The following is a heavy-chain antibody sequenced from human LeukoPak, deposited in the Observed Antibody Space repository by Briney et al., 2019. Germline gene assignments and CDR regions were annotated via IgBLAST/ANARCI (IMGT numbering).Heavy chain of an antibody. D-gene: IGHD1-7*01. J-gene: IGHJ5*02. Sequence: ASVKVSCKASGYTFTSYGISWVRQAPGQGLEWMGWISAYNGNTNYAQKLQGRVTMTTDTSTGTAYMELRSLRSDDTAVYYCARDPPPGQLELRPRWFDPWGQGTLVTVSP. CDR3: ARDPPPGQLELRPRWFDP. CDR2: ISAYNGNT. V-gene: IGHV1-18*01. CDR1: GYTFTSYG.